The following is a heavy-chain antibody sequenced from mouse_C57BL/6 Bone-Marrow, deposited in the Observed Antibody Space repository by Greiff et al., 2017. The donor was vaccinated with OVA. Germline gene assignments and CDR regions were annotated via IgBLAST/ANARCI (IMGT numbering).Heavy chain of an antibody. J-gene: IGHJ2*01. D-gene: IGHD2-4*01. V-gene: IGHV5-9-1*02. CDR3: TRDIFDYDEGFDY. CDR2: ISSGGDYL. CDR1: GFTFSSYA. Sequence: EVMLVESGAGLVTPGGSLKLSCAASGFTFSSYAMSWVRQTPEKRLEWVAYISSGGDYLYYADTVKGRFTISRDNARNTLYLQMSSLKSEDTAMYYCTRDIFDYDEGFDYWGPGTTLTVSS.